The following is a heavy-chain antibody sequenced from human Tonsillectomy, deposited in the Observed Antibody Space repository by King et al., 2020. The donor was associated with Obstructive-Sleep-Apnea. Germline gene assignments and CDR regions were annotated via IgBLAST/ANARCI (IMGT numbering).Heavy chain of an antibody. CDR2: ISWNSGSI. V-gene: IGHV3-9*01. CDR3: AKDVVVAASYAFDI. J-gene: IGHJ3*02. CDR1: GFTFDDYA. Sequence: VQLVESGGGLVQPGRSLRLSCAASGFTFDDYAMHWVRQAPGKGLEWVSDISWNSGSIGYVDSVKGRFTISRDNAKNSLYLQMNSLRAEDTALYYCAKDVVVAASYAFDIWGQGTMVTVSS. D-gene: IGHD2-15*01.